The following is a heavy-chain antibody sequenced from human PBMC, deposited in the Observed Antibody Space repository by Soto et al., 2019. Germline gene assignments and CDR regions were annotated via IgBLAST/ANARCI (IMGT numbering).Heavy chain of an antibody. J-gene: IGHJ6*02. CDR1: GGTFSSYA. CDR3: ATPRIAVAYYYYGMDV. V-gene: IGHV1-69*13. D-gene: IGHD6-19*01. Sequence: SVKVSCKASGGTFSSYAISWVRQAPGQGLEWMGGIIPIFGTANYAQKFQGRVTITADESTSTAYMELSSLRSEDTAVYYCATPRIAVAYYYYGMDVWGQGTTVTVSS. CDR2: IIPIFGTA.